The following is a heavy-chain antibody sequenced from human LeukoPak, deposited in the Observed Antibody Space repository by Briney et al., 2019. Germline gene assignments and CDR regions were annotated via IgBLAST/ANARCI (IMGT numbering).Heavy chain of an antibody. CDR3: ARDAVGAYYGMDV. CDR2: INTNTGNP. V-gene: IGHV7-4-1*02. Sequence: ASVKLCCKASGATFSSYAMNWVRQAPGQGLEWMGWINTNTGNPTYAQGFTGRFVFSLDTSVSTAYLQISSLKAEDTAVYYCARDAVGAYYGMDVWGQGTTVTVSS. J-gene: IGHJ6*02. D-gene: IGHD1-26*01. CDR1: GATFSSYA.